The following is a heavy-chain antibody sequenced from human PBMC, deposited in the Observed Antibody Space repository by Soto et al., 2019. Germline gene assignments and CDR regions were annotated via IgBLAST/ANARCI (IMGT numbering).Heavy chain of an antibody. V-gene: IGHV4-34*01. J-gene: IGHJ5*02. Sequence: QVQLQQWGAGLLKPSETLSLTCAVYGGSFSGYYWSWIRQPPGKGLEWIGEINHSGSTNYNPSLKSLVTISVDTSKNQFSLKLSSVTAADTAVYYCARARGILTGYYRGPHNWFDPWGQGTLVTVSS. D-gene: IGHD3-9*01. CDR2: INHSGST. CDR1: GGSFSGYY. CDR3: ARARGILTGYYRGPHNWFDP.